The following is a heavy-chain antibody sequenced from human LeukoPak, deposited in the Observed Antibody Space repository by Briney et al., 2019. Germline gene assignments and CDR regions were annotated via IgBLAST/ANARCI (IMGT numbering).Heavy chain of an antibody. CDR3: TAGSYFDAFDI. D-gene: IGHD1-26*01. V-gene: IGHV3-73*01. Sequence: PGGSLRLSCAASGFTFSGSAMHWVRQASGKGLEWVGRIRNKAYSYATVYAASVKGRFTISRDDSKNTAYLQMNSLKTEDTAVYYCTAGSYFDAFDIWAKGQRSPSLQ. J-gene: IGHJ3*02. CDR2: IRNKAYSYAT. CDR1: GFTFSGSA.